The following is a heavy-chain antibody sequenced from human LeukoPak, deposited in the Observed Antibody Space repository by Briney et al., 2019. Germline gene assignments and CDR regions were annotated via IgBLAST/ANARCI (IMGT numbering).Heavy chain of an antibody. Sequence: GRSLRLSCAASGFTFRNYAMHWVRQAPGKGLEWVSAISSSSSSTSYADSVKGRFTISRDNAKNSLFLQINSLRAEDTAVYYCAPSCGSDCPGAYWGQGTLVTVSS. CDR3: APSCGSDCPGAY. CDR2: ISSSSSST. D-gene: IGHD2-21*02. J-gene: IGHJ4*02. V-gene: IGHV3-21*04. CDR1: GFTFRNYA.